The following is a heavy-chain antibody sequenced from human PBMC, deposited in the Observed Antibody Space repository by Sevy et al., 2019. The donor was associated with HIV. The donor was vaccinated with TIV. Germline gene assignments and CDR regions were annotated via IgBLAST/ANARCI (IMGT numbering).Heavy chain of an antibody. Sequence: GGSLRLSCAASGFTFSSYAMSWVRQAPGKGLEWVSAISGSGGSTYYANSVKGRFTISRDNSKNTLYLQMNSLRAEDTAVYYCARRIVVVPAAISSLYYYGMDVWDQGTTVTVSS. J-gene: IGHJ6*02. D-gene: IGHD2-2*01. CDR3: ARRIVVVPAAISSLYYYGMDV. CDR1: GFTFSSYA. CDR2: ISGSGGST. V-gene: IGHV3-23*01.